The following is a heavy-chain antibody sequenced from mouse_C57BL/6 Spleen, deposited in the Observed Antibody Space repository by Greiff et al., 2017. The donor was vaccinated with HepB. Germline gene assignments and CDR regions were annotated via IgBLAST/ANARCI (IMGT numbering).Heavy chain of an antibody. J-gene: IGHJ2*01. CDR3: ARGGGTVHGFDY. D-gene: IGHD1-1*01. CDR2: IHPNSGST. Sequence: QVQLQQPGAELVKPGASVKLSCKASGYTFTSYWMHWVKQRPGQGLEWIGMIHPNSGSTNYNEKFKSKATLTVDKSSSTAYMQLSSLTSEDSAVYYCARGGGTVHGFDYWGQGTTLTVSS. V-gene: IGHV1-64*01. CDR1: GYTFTSYW.